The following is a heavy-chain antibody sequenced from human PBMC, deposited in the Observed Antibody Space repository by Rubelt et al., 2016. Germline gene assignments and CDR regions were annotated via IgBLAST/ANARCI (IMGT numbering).Heavy chain of an antibody. V-gene: IGHV3-23*04. CDR3: ARGWPIVGTTALDY. CDR2: LSGSGDDR. Sequence: EVQLVESGGGLVQPGGSLRLSCVASEFVFSTYAMSWVRQAPGKGLEWVSGLSGSGDDRYYADSVKGRFTISRDNSKSTLYLQMNSLRAEDTAVYYCARGWPIVGTTALDYWGQGTLVTVSS. D-gene: IGHD1-26*01. CDR1: EFVFSTYA. J-gene: IGHJ4*02.